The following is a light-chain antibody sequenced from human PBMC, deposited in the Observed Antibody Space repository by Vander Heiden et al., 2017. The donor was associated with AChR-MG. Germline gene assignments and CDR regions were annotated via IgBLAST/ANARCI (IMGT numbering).Light chain of an antibody. CDR1: QSISSY. Sequence: DTQMTHTPPPLSASVGDRVSITCRASQSISSYLNWYQQKPGKAPKLLIYATSSLQSRVPSRFSGSGSGTDFTLTISSLQPEDFATYYCQQSYSTPITFGQGTRLEIK. V-gene: IGKV1-39*01. CDR3: QQSYSTPIT. J-gene: IGKJ5*01. CDR2: ATS.